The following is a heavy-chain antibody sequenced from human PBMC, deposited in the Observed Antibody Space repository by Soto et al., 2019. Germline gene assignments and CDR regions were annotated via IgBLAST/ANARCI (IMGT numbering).Heavy chain of an antibody. D-gene: IGHD2-2*01. J-gene: IGHJ4*02. CDR1: GGSISSYY. Sequence: SETLSLTCTVSGGSISSYYWSWIRQPPGKGLEWIGYIYYSGSTNYNPSLKSRVTISADTSKNQFSLKLSSVTAADTAVYYCARHGPLYCSSTSCYFDYWGQGTLVTVSS. V-gene: IGHV4-59*08. CDR2: IYYSGST. CDR3: ARHGPLYCSSTSCYFDY.